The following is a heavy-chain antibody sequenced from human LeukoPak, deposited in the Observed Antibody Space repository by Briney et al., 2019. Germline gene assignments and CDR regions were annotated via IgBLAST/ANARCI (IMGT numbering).Heavy chain of an antibody. D-gene: IGHD6-13*01. CDR2: IRHDGSDK. J-gene: IGHJ6*02. CDR3: ARRITIAAAGWGYGMDV. CDR1: GFTFNNHW. Sequence: GGSLRLSCAASGFTFNNHWMSWVRQAPGKGLEWVANIRHDGSDKNYVDSVKGRFTISRDNAENSLFLQMNSLRAEDTAVYYWARRITIAAAGWGYGMDVWGQGTTVTVSS. V-gene: IGHV3-7*03.